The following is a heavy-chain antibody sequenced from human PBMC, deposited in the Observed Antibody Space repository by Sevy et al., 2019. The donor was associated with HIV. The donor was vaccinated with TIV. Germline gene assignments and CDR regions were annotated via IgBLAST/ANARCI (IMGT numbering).Heavy chain of an antibody. D-gene: IGHD5-12*01. CDR2: ISYDASKK. CDR3: ARNGDSDYAEDFDY. CDR1: GFSFRNYA. J-gene: IGHJ4*02. Sequence: GGSLRLSCAASGFSFRNYAMHWVRQAPGKGREWVTVISYDASKKYYADSVRGRFTISRDNSKSTLYLQMNSLRIEDTAMYFCARNGDSDYAEDFDYWGQGTLVTVSS. V-gene: IGHV3-30-3*01.